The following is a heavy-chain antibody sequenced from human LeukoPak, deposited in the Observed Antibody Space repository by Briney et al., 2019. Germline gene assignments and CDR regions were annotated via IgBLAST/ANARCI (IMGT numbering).Heavy chain of an antibody. Sequence: GASVKVSCKASGGTFTSYAISWVRQAPGQGLEWMGRIIPILGIANYAQKFQGRVMITADKSTSTAYMELSSLRSEDTAVYYCARGDYGDYSDYYYGMDVWGQGTTVTVSS. J-gene: IGHJ6*02. CDR2: IIPILGIA. V-gene: IGHV1-69*04. CDR1: GGTFTSYA. CDR3: ARGDYGDYSDYYYGMDV. D-gene: IGHD4-17*01.